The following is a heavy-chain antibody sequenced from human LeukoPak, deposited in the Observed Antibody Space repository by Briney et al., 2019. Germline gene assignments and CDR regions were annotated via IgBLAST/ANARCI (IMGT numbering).Heavy chain of an antibody. D-gene: IGHD2-2*01. CDR2: ISYDGGNK. Sequence: GGSLRLSCAASGFTFSSYAMHWVRQAPGKGLEWVAVISYDGGNKYYADSVKGRFTISRDNSNNTLYLQMNSLKPEDTAVYYCARESSTSCYVCSSFDPWGQGTLVTVSS. CDR3: ARESSTSCYVCSSFDP. J-gene: IGHJ5*02. V-gene: IGHV3-30-3*01. CDR1: GFTFSSYA.